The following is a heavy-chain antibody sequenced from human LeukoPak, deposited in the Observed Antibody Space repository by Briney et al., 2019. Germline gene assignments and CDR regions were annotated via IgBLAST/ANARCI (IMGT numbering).Heavy chain of an antibody. CDR3: ATYTAGYCSGRICSPYYFHYGINV. CDR2: VSYDGSNK. J-gene: IGHJ6*01. CDR1: GLTLSKYG. Sequence: GGSLRLSCAASGLTLSKYGIHWGRQAPGKGLEWVAVVSYDGSNKNYIDSMKGRFIISRDNYNSTVYLQMNSLWAEDTAVYYCATYTAGYCSGRICSPYYFHYGINVWGPGTTVIVSS. D-gene: IGHD2-15*01. V-gene: IGHV3-30*03.